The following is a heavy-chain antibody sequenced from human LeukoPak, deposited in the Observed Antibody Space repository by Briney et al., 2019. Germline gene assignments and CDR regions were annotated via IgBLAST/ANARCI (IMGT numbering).Heavy chain of an antibody. CDR1: GFTFSSYS. V-gene: IGHV3-21*01. J-gene: IGHJ4*02. D-gene: IGHD5-18*01. Sequence: GGSLRLSCAASGFTFSSYSMNWVRQAPGKGLEWVSSISSSSSYIYYADSVKGRFTISRDNAKNSLYLQMNSLRAEDPAVHYCARGNSYGSYYFDYWGQGTLVTVSS. CDR3: ARGNSYGSYYFDY. CDR2: ISSSSSYI.